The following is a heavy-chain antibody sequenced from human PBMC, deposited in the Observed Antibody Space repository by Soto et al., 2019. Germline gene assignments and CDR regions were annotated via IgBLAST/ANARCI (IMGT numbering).Heavy chain of an antibody. V-gene: IGHV1-2*02. J-gene: IGHJ5*02. CDR1: GKTFPDYY. CDR2: ISPKSGGA. D-gene: IGHD2-21*01. CDR3: ARDHSVISPNWFDP. Sequence: GASVKVSCKAGGKTFPDYYIQWVRQAPGQGLQYMGWISPKSGGAAYAQKFQGRVTMTTDTSASTAYMELRTLRSDDTAVYYCARDHSVISPNWFDPRGQGTLVTVSS.